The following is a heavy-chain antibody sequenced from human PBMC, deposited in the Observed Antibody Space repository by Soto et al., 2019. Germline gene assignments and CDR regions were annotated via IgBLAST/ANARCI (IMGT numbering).Heavy chain of an antibody. D-gene: IGHD3-3*01. J-gene: IGHJ4*02. CDR2: IRDDGSSV. V-gene: IGHV3-23*02. CDR1: GFSFSSSP. CDR3: VRDGYTMSDFWSAFSSY. Sequence: EVQLVQSGGGLVQPGGSLRLSCAASGFSFSSSPMSWVRQVPGKGLEWISAIRDDGSSVYYVQSVKGRFTISRDNSKKLSLRRIKNRLVDQTAIYYFVRDGYTMSDFWSAFSSYWVQGAQVSVSS.